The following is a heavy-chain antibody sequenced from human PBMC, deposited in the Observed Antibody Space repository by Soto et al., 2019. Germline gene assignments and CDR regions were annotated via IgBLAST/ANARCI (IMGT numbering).Heavy chain of an antibody. CDR3: ARSETAGHRGFDI. CDR2: IIPTFGTA. V-gene: IGHV1-69*06. J-gene: IGHJ3*02. D-gene: IGHD6-19*01. CDR1: GGTFSSSA. Sequence: QVQLVQSGAEMREPGSSVKVSCKASGGTFSSSAINWLRQAPGQGPEWMGGIIPTFGTANYIEKFRGRVTITAYTSTSTAYMEVSRLTSEDTAMYFCARSETAGHRGFDIWGQGTMVTVSS.